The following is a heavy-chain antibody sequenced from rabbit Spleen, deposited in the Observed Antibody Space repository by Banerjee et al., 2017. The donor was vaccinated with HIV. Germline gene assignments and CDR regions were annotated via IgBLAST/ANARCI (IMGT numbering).Heavy chain of an antibody. CDR2: IDPVFGSA. CDR1: GFDFSSYY. J-gene: IGHJ4*01. D-gene: IGHD6-1*01. Sequence: QLKESGGGLVQPGGSLKLSCKASGFDFSSYYMSWVRQAPGKGLEWIGYIDPVFGSAYYASWVNGRFSISRENTQNTVSLQLNSLTAADTATYFCASAYSDIYFNLWGQGTLVTVS. V-gene: IGHV1S7*01. CDR3: ASAYSDIYFNL.